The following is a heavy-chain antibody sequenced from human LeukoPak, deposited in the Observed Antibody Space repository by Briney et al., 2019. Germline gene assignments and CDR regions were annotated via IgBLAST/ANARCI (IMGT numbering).Heavy chain of an antibody. CDR1: GYTLTALS. Sequence: ASLRVSSTVSGYTLTALSMHWVRQAPGKGLEWMGGFDPEDGETIYAQKFQGRVTMTEDTSTDTAYMELSSLRSEDTAVYYCATGEWELPSVWGQGTLVTVSS. V-gene: IGHV1-24*01. CDR2: FDPEDGET. J-gene: IGHJ4*02. CDR3: ATGEWELPSV. D-gene: IGHD1-26*01.